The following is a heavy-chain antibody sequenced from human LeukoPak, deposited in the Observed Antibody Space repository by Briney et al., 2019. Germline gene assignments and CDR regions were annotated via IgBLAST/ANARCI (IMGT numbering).Heavy chain of an antibody. Sequence: PGGSLRLSCAASGFTFSSYSMNWVRQAPGEGLEWVSSISSSSSYIYYADSVKGRFTISRDNAKNSLYLQMNSLRAEDTAVYYCARGILAADDYWGQGTLVTVSS. CDR1: GFTFSSYS. V-gene: IGHV3-21*01. D-gene: IGHD6-25*01. J-gene: IGHJ4*02. CDR3: ARGILAADDY. CDR2: ISSSSSYI.